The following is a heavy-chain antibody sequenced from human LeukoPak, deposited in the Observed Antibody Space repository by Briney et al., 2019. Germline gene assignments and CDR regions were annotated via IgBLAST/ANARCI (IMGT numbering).Heavy chain of an antibody. CDR2: INPSGTS. J-gene: IGHJ4*02. CDR3: AREGQQLVSDY. Sequence: ASVKVSCKSSGYSFDTYYMHWIRQAPGQGLEWMGIINPSGTSSTTQKLHGRITMTRDMSTGTVYMELSSLRSEDTAVYYCAREGQQLVSDYWGQGTLVTVSS. V-gene: IGHV1-46*02. D-gene: IGHD6-13*01. CDR1: GYSFDTYY.